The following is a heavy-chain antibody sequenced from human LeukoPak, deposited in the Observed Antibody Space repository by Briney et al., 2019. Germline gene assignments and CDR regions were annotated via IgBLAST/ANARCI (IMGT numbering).Heavy chain of an antibody. CDR3: ARRSYRGVIGVYYYYYMDV. J-gene: IGHJ6*03. CDR2: IKQDGSEK. V-gene: IGHV3-7*01. D-gene: IGHD3-16*02. CDR1: GFSFNTYW. Sequence: GFLRLSCVASGFSFNTYWMSWVRQAPGKGLEWVANIKQDGSEKYYVDSVKGRFTISRDNAKNSVYLQMNRLRVEDTAVYYCARRSYRGVIGVYYYYYMDVWGKGTPVTVSS.